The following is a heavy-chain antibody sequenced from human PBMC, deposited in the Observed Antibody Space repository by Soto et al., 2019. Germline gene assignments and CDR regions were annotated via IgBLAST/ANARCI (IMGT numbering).Heavy chain of an antibody. CDR2: SRNKANSYTT. Sequence: EVQLVESGGGLVQPGGSLRLSCATSGFTFSDHYMDWVRQAPGKGLEWIGRSRNKANSYTTEYAASVKGRFTVSRDDSKNSLYLQMNSLKTEDTAVYYCASNRYSSGWAFDYWGQGTLVTVSS. J-gene: IGHJ4*02. V-gene: IGHV3-72*01. CDR1: GFTFSDHY. D-gene: IGHD6-19*01. CDR3: ASNRYSSGWAFDY.